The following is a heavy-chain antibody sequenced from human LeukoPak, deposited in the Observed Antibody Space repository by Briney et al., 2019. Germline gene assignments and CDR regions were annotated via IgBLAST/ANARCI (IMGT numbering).Heavy chain of an antibody. CDR3: ARVYSSGWRDASDI. J-gene: IGHJ3*02. V-gene: IGHV4-4*07. CDR2: IYTSGST. Sequence: SETLSLTCTVSGGSISSYYWSWIRQPAGKGLEWIGRIYTSGSTNYNPSLKSRVTMSVDTSKNQFSLKLSSVTAADTAVYYCARVYSSGWRDASDIWGQGTMVTVSS. CDR1: GGSISSYY. D-gene: IGHD6-19*01.